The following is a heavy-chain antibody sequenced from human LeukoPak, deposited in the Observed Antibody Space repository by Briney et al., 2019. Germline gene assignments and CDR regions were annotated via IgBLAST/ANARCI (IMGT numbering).Heavy chain of an antibody. CDR3: ARGFHRYSYGFGVYYFDY. Sequence: SETLSLTCAVYGGSFSGYYWSWIRQPPGKGLEWIGEINHSGSTNYNPSLKSRVTISVDTSKNQFSLKLSSVTAADTAVCYCARGFHRYSYGFGVYYFDYWGQGTLVTVSS. D-gene: IGHD5-18*01. V-gene: IGHV4-34*01. CDR2: INHSGST. CDR1: GGSFSGYY. J-gene: IGHJ4*02.